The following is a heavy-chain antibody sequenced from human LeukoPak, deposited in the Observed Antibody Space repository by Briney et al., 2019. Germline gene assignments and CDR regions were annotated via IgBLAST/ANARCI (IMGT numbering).Heavy chain of an antibody. V-gene: IGHV3-48*03. CDR3: ATASGSWYRYYFDN. CDR2: ISSTSNMI. Sequence: PGGSLRLSCAASGLTFSNYEMNWVRQAPGKGLEWVSYISSTSNMIYYADSVRGRFTISRDNAENSLYLQTNSLRVEDTAVYYCATASGSWYRYYFDNWGQGTLVTVSS. D-gene: IGHD6-13*01. CDR1: GLTFSNYE. J-gene: IGHJ4*02.